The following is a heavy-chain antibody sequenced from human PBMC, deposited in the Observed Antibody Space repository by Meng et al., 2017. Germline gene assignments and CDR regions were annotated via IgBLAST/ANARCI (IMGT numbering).Heavy chain of an antibody. J-gene: IGHJ4*02. D-gene: IGHD6-13*01. Sequence: GESLKISCVASGLSFTDAWMSWVRQAPGKGLEWVGRIKRNSDGGTIDYAAPVKGRFTISRDDSKNTLYLQMDSLITEDTAVHFCATGAAAADHWGQGTLVNGAS. CDR2: IKRNSDGGTI. CDR1: GLSFTDAW. CDR3: ATGAAAADH. V-gene: IGHV3-15*01.